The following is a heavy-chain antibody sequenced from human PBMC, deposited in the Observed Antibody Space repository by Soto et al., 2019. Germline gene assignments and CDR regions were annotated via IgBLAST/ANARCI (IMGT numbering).Heavy chain of an antibody. J-gene: IGHJ4*02. CDR2: INHSGST. Sequence: SETLSLTCTVSGASVSSGYYWSWIRQPPGKGLEWIGEINHSGSTNYNPSLKSRVTISVDTSKNQFSLKLSSVTAADTAVYYCARDPTTAALDYWGQGTPVTVSS. V-gene: IGHV4-34*01. CDR3: ARDPTTAALDY. D-gene: IGHD6-13*01. CDR1: GASVSSGYY.